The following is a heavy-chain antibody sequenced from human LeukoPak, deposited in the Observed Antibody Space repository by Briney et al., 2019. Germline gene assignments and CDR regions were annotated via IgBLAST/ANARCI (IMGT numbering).Heavy chain of an antibody. V-gene: IGHV3-30-3*01. J-gene: IGHJ4*02. D-gene: IGHD1-26*01. Sequence: GGSLRLSCAASGFTFSSYAMHWVRQAPGKGLEWVAVISYDGSNKYYADSVKGRFTISRDNAKNSLYLQMNSLRAEDTAVYYCARTYSGSTNSWDYWGQGTLVTVSS. CDR3: ARTYSGSTNSWDY. CDR1: GFTFSSYA. CDR2: ISYDGSNK.